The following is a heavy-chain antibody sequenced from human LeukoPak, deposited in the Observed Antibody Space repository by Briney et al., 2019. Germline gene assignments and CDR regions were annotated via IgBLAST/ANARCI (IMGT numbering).Heavy chain of an antibody. CDR3: ARSRSANNYYDSSGYYNDY. Sequence: SETLSLTCAVYGGSFSGYYWSWIRQPHSGATSYNPSLKSRVTISVDTSKNQFSLKLSSVTAADTAVYYCARSRSANNYYDSSGYYNDYWGQGTLVTVSS. D-gene: IGHD3-22*01. CDR1: GGSFSGYY. J-gene: IGHJ4*02. V-gene: IGHV4-34*01. CDR2: SGAT.